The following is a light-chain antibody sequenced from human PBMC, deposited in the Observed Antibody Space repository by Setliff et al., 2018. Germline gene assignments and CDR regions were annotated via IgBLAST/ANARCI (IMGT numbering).Light chain of an antibody. Sequence: LAQPRSVSGSPGQSVTISCTGTSFDVGIYDYVSWYQHHPGQAPKLIIYDVSKRPSGVPDRFSGSKSGNTASLTISGLQADDETDYYCSSYEGNYILFGGGTKVTVL. J-gene: IGLJ3*02. CDR1: SFDVGIYDY. CDR2: DVS. V-gene: IGLV2-11*01. CDR3: SSYEGNYIL.